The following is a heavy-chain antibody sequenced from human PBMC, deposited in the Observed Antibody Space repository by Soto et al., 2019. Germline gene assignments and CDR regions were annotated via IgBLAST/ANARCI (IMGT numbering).Heavy chain of an antibody. Sequence: TSETLSLTCAVYGGPFSGYYWSWIRQPPGKGLEWIGEINHSGSTNYNPSLKSRVTISVDTSKNQFSLKLSSVTAADTAVYYCARGFRGWYDRAWFDPWGQGTLVTVSS. D-gene: IGHD6-19*01. V-gene: IGHV4-34*01. CDR1: GGPFSGYY. CDR3: ARGFRGWYDRAWFDP. CDR2: INHSGST. J-gene: IGHJ5*02.